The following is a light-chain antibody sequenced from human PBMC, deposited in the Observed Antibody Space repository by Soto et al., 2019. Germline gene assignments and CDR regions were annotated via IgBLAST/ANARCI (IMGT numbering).Light chain of an antibody. J-gene: IGLJ1*01. CDR1: SSDVGGYIY. V-gene: IGLV2-14*01. CDR2: EVS. CDR3: TSYTSSITYV. Sequence: QSVLTQPASVSGSPGQSITISCTGTSSDVGGYIYVSWYQQHPGKAPKLLIYEVSYRPSGVSNRFSGSKSGNAASLTISGLQAEDEADYYCTSYTSSITYVFGTGTKVTVL.